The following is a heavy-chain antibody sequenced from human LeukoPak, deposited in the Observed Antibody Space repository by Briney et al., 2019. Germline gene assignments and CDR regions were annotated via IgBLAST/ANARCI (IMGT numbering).Heavy chain of an antibody. V-gene: IGHV4-30-2*01. J-gene: IGHJ4*02. CDR1: GGSISSGGYS. D-gene: IGHD3-22*01. CDR2: IYHSGST. CDR3: ARAGLGTNFDY. Sequence: SETLSLTCAVSGGSISSGGYSWSWIRQPPGKGLEWIGYIYHSGSTYYNPSLKSRVTISVDRSKNQFSLKLSSVTAADTAVYYCARAGLGTNFDYWGQGTLVTVSS.